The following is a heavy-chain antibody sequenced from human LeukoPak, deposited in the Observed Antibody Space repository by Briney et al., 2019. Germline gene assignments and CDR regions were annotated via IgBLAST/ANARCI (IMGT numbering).Heavy chain of an antibody. V-gene: IGHV3-48*01. D-gene: IGHD1-26*01. J-gene: IGHJ4*02. Sequence: PGGSLRLSCAASGFTFSSYSMNWVRQAPGKGLEWVSYISSSSSTIYYADSVKGRFTISRDNAKNSLYLQMNSLRAEDTAVYYCARDLPGIVGATYGFDYWGQGTLVTVSS. CDR1: GFTFSSYS. CDR3: ARDLPGIVGATYGFDY. CDR2: ISSSSSTI.